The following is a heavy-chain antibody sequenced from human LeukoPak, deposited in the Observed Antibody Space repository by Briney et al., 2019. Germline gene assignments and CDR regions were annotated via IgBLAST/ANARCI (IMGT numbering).Heavy chain of an antibody. J-gene: IGHJ4*02. CDR2: IDGSGDTI. CDR3: SRRFDC. Sequence: GGSLRLSCAASGFTFSSYGMHWVRQAPGKGLEWVSYIDGSGDTIYYADSVKGRFTISRDNAKNSLDLQMNSLRDEDTAVYYCSRRFDCWGQGTLVTVSS. V-gene: IGHV3-48*02. CDR1: GFTFSSYG.